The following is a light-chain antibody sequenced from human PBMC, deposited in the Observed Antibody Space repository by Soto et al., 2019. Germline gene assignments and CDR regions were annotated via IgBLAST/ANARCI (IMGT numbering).Light chain of an antibody. J-gene: IGKJ1*01. V-gene: IGKV3-11*01. CDR2: DAS. CDR1: QSVSSY. Sequence: EIVLTQSPATLSLSPGERATLSCRASQSVSSYLAWYQQKPGQAPRLLIYDASNRATVIPARFSGSGSGTDFALTLSSLEPEDFAVYYCQQRSNWPWTFGQGTKVEIK. CDR3: QQRSNWPWT.